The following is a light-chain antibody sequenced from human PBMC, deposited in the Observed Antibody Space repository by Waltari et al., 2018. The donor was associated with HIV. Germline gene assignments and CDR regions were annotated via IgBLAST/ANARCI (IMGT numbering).Light chain of an antibody. CDR2: YDN. CDR3: QVWDSDSDHV. CDR1: NIGSKN. Sequence: SYVLTQPPSVSVAPGEPATITCAGNNIGSKNVHWYQQRPGQAPILVIYYDNERPSGIPERFSGSNSGNTATLTIRRVEVADEADYYCQVWDSDSDHVFGPGTEVTVL. J-gene: IGLJ1*01. V-gene: IGLV3-21*01.